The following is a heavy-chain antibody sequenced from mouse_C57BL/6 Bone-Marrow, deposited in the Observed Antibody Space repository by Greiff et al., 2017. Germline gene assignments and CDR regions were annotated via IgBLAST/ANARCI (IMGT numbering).Heavy chain of an antibody. CDR1: GFTFSDYY. CDR2: ISTGGGST. Sequence: EVKLVESGGGLVQPGGSLKLSCAASGFTFSDYYMYWVRQTPEKRLEWVAYISTGGGSTYYPDTVKGRFTISRDNAKNTLYLQMSRLKSEDTAMYYYASPITPMDYWGQGTSVTVSS. V-gene: IGHV5-12*01. CDR3: ASPITPMDY. J-gene: IGHJ4*01. D-gene: IGHD1-1*01.